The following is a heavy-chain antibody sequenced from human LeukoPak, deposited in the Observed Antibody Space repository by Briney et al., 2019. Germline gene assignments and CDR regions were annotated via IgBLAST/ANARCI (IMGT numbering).Heavy chain of an antibody. CDR1: GGSISSSNW. J-gene: IGHJ4*02. D-gene: IGHD6-13*01. CDR3: VRGECYSSTWYQPHFDY. Sequence: SETLSLTCAVSGGSISSSNWWSWVRQPPGKGLEWIGEVYHSGSTNNNPSLKSRVTISVDRSKNQYSLKLTSATAADTVEYYCVRGECYSSTWYQPHFDYWGQGTLVTVSS. V-gene: IGHV4-4*02. CDR2: VYHSGST.